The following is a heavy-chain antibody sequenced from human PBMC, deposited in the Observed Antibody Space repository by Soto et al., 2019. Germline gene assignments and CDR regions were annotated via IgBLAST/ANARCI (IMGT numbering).Heavy chain of an antibody. CDR2: IDTAGDT. J-gene: IGHJ6*02. V-gene: IGHV3-13*01. Sequence: GGSLRLSCAASGFIFSSYDRHWVRQAPGKGLEWVSVIDTAGDTYYPASVKGRFTISREKAKNSLYLEMNSLRAEDTAVYYCARGRGMDVWGQGTTVTVSS. CDR3: ARGRGMDV. CDR1: GFIFSSYD.